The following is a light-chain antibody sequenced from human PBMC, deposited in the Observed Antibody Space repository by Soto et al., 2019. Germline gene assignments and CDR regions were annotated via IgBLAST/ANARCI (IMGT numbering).Light chain of an antibody. J-gene: IGKJ1*01. V-gene: IGKV1-6*01. Sequence: AIEMTQSPSSLSASVGDRVTITCRASQDIRNDLCWYQQKPGVAPKLLIYAASSLQGGVPTRFSCSGSGTDGTLTINIRYTEDAVNYYYQYDNKYPRTFGQGTKVHIK. CDR1: QDIRND. CDR2: AAS. CDR3: QYDNKYPRT.